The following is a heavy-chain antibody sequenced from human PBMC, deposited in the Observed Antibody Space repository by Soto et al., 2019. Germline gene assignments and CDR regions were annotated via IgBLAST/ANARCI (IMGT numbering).Heavy chain of an antibody. CDR2: IWYDGSNK. Sequence: QVQLVESGGGVVQPGRSLRLSCAASGFTFSSYGMHWVRQAPGKGLEWVAVIWYDGSNKYYADSVKGRFTISRDNSKNTLYLQMNSLRAEDTAVYYCASLSAWGVVSLQASYFDYWGQGTLVTVSS. CDR1: GFTFSSYG. J-gene: IGHJ4*02. V-gene: IGHV3-33*01. D-gene: IGHD3-3*01. CDR3: ASLSAWGVVSLQASYFDY.